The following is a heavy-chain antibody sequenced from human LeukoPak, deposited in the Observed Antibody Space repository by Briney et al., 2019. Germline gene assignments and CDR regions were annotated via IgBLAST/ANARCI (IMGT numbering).Heavy chain of an antibody. V-gene: IGHV3-48*04. Sequence: PGGSLRLSCAASGFTFSSYTMNWVRQAPGKGLEWVSYTTSSGKTIYYADSLEGRFTISRDNAKNTLYLQMDSLRAEDTAVYYCARGAGIVGSTTPFDYWGQGALVTVSS. CDR3: ARGAGIVGSTTPFDY. J-gene: IGHJ4*02. CDR2: TTSSGKTI. CDR1: GFTFSSYT. D-gene: IGHD1-26*01.